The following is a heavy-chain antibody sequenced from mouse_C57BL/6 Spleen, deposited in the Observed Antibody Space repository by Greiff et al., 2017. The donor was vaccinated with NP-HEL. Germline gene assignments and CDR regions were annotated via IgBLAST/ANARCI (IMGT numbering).Heavy chain of an antibody. J-gene: IGHJ2*01. Sequence: QVQLQQSGAELVRPGTSVKMSCKASGYTFTNYWIGWAKQRPGHGLEWIGDIYPGGGYTNYNEKFKGKATLTADKSSSTAYMQFSSLTSEDSAIYYCAREENYDYDGVYFDYWGQGTTLTVSS. V-gene: IGHV1-63*01. CDR3: AREENYDYDGVYFDY. CDR2: IYPGGGYT. CDR1: GYTFTNYW. D-gene: IGHD2-4*01.